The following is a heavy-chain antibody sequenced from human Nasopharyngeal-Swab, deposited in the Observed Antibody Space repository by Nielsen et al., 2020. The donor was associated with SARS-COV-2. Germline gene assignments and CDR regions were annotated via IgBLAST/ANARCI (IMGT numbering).Heavy chain of an antibody. Sequence: LSLTCAASGFTFSSYSMNWVRQAPGKGLEWVSYISSSSSTIYYADPVKGRFTISRDNAKNSLYLQMNSLRAEDTAVYYCARGMWFRELSTTFYYYGMDVWGQGTTVTVSS. J-gene: IGHJ6*02. CDR1: GFTFSSYS. D-gene: IGHD3-10*01. CDR3: ARGMWFRELSTTFYYYGMDV. V-gene: IGHV3-48*04. CDR2: ISSSSSTI.